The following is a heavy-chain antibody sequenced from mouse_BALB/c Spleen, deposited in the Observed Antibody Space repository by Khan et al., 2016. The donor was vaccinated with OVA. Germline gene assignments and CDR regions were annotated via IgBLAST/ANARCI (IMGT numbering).Heavy chain of an antibody. CDR2: IWAGGST. V-gene: IGHV2-9*02. D-gene: IGHD1-2*01. Sequence: QVQLQQSGPGLVAPSQSLSITCTVSGFSLTSYGVHWVRQPPGKGLEWLGIIWAGGSTNYTSALMSRLSISKDNSKSQVFLKMNSLQTDATAMYYCARDTTATPYWGQGTLVTVSA. J-gene: IGHJ3*01. CDR1: GFSLTSYG. CDR3: ARDTTATPY.